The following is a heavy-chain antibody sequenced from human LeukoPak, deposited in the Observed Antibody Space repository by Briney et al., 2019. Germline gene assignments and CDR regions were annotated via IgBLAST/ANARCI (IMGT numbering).Heavy chain of an antibody. CDR1: GFTFSSYS. CDR3: ARDNASFFWSGYYHYFDY. D-gene: IGHD3-3*01. V-gene: IGHV3-21*01. Sequence: GGSLRLSCAASGFTFSSYSMNWVRQAPGKGLEWVSSISTSSSYIYYADSVKGRFTISRDNAKNSLYLQMNSLRAEDTAVYYCARDNASFFWSGYYHYFDYWGQGTLVTVSS. CDR2: ISTSSSYI. J-gene: IGHJ4*02.